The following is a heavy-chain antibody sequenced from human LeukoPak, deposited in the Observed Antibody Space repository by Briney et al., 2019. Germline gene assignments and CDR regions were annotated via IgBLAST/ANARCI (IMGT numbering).Heavy chain of an antibody. V-gene: IGHV3-7*03. Sequence: GGSLRLSCVVSGFTFSHYWMNWVRQAPGKGLEYVAYINPDGSEKNCVDSVKGRFSISRDNAQNTLFLQMNSLRAEDTALYYCARPGDFCFDNWGQGTPVTVS. CDR3: ARPGDFCFDN. J-gene: IGHJ4*02. CDR1: GFTFSHYW. D-gene: IGHD4-17*01. CDR2: INPDGSEK.